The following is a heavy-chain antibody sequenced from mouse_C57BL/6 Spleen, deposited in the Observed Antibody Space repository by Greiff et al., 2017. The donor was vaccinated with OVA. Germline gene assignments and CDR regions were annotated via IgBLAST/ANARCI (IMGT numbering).Heavy chain of an antibody. J-gene: IGHJ2*01. Sequence: EVQLQQSGGDLVKPGGSLKLSCAASGFTFSSYGMSWVRQTPDKRLEWVATISSGGSYTYYPDSVKGRFTISRDNAKNTLYLQMSSLKSEDTAMYYCARHEGNYVDYWGQGTTLTVSS. CDR3: ARHEGNYVDY. CDR2: ISSGGSYT. V-gene: IGHV5-6*01. CDR1: GFTFSSYG.